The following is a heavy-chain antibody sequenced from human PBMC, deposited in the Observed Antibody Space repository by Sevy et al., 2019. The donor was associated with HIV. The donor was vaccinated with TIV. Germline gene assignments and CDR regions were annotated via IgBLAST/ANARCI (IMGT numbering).Heavy chain of an antibody. Sequence: SETLSLTCTVSGGSITSLYWNWIRQPPGKGLEWIANIYYNGHINYNPSLKSRVTLSLDKTKNQFSLRLSSVTAADTVMYYCAGENAWGRGYSWGQGTLVTVSS. V-gene: IGHV4-59*08. D-gene: IGHD1-26*01. CDR1: GGSITSLY. CDR3: AGENAWGRGYS. CDR2: IYYNGHI. J-gene: IGHJ4*02.